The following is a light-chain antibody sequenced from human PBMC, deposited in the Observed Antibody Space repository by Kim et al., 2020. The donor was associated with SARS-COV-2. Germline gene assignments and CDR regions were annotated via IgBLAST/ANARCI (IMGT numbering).Light chain of an antibody. CDR2: KDN. J-gene: IGLJ2*01. CDR3: QSADSSGTYVI. V-gene: IGLV3-25*03. Sequence: SPGQTARITCSGDALPKQYAYWYQQKPGQAPVLVIYKDNERPSEIPERFSGSSSGTTVTLTISGVQAEDEADYYCQSADSSGTYVIFGGGTQLTVL. CDR1: ALPKQY.